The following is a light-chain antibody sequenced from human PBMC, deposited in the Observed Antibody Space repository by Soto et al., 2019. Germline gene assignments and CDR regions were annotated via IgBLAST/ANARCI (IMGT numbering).Light chain of an antibody. CDR3: SSYTSSSTYV. Sequence: QCALTQPASVSGSPGQSITISCTGTSSDVGGYNYVSWYQQHPGKAPKLMIYEVSNRPSGVSNRFSGSKSGNTASLTISGLQAEAEADYYCSSYTSSSTYVFGTGTKGPVL. V-gene: IGLV2-14*01. CDR1: SSDVGGYNY. J-gene: IGLJ1*01. CDR2: EVS.